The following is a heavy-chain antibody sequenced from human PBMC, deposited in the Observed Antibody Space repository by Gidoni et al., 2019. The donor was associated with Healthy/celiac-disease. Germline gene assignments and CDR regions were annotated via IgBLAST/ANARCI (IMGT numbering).Heavy chain of an antibody. J-gene: IGHJ5*02. CDR2: INPNSGGT. Sequence: QVQLVQSGAEVKKPGASVKVSCKASGYTFTGYYMHWVRQAPGQGLEWMGWINPNSGGTNYAQKFQGWVTMTRDTSISTAYMELSRLRSDDTAVYYCARDQGRDGYNNNWFDPWGQGTLVTVSS. CDR1: GYTFTGYY. D-gene: IGHD5-12*01. V-gene: IGHV1-2*04. CDR3: ARDQGRDGYNNNWFDP.